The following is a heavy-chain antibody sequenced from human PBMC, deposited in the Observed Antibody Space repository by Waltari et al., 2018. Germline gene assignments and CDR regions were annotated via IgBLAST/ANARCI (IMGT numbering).Heavy chain of an antibody. Sequence: QVQLQESGPGLVKPSETLSLTCTVSGGSISSYYWSWIRQPPGKGLEWIGYIYYSGSTNYNPSPKSRVTISVDTSKNQFSLKLSSVTAADTAVYYCARERDYVWGSYRHGFDYWGQGTLVTVSS. CDR3: ARERDYVWGSYRHGFDY. CDR1: GGSISSYY. D-gene: IGHD3-16*02. V-gene: IGHV4-59*01. CDR2: IYYSGST. J-gene: IGHJ4*02.